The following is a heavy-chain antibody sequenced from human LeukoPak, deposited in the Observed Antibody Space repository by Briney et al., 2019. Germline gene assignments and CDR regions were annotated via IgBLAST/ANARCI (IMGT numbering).Heavy chain of an antibody. CDR1: GFTFSSDT. V-gene: IGHV3-23*01. J-gene: IGHJ6*03. D-gene: IGHD4/OR15-4a*01. CDR3: AKERGHPLPNYHMDV. CDR2: IIDSGEST. Sequence: PGGSLRLSCAASGFTFSSDTMNWVRQAPGKGLEWVSGIIDSGESTYYENFAKGRFTISRDNSNNTLYLQMNSLRADDTAVYYCAKERGHPLPNYHMDVWGKGTTVTVSS.